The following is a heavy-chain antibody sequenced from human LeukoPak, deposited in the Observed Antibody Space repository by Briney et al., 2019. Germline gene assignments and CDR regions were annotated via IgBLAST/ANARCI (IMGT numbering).Heavy chain of an antibody. D-gene: IGHD1-20*01. CDR3: ARGAYNWNPRWDDPFDY. CDR2: INPNSGGT. J-gene: IGHJ4*02. Sequence: ASVKVSCKASGYTFTGYYMHWVRQAPGQGLEWMGWINPNSGGTNYAQKFQGRVTMTRDTSISTAYMELSRLRSDDTAVYYCARGAYNWNPRWDDPFDYWGQGTLVPVSS. V-gene: IGHV1-2*02. CDR1: GYTFTGYY.